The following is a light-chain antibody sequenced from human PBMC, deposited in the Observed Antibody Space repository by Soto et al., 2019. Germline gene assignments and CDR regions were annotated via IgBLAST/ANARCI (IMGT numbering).Light chain of an antibody. V-gene: IGKV3-15*01. CDR1: QSVDSK. CDR2: GAS. J-gene: IGKJ1*01. CDR3: QQYSTWLCT. Sequence: EIVMTQSPATLSVSPGERATLSCRASQSVDSKLAWYQQKPGQGPRLLIYGASTRATGIPARFSGSGSGTEFTLAISSLQSEDFAVYYCQQYSTWLCTFGQGTKVEIK.